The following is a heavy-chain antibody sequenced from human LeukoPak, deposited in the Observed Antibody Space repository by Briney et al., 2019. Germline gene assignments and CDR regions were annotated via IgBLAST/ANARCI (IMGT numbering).Heavy chain of an antibody. CDR3: ARWSQFGSSSVGAHHFDH. D-gene: IGHD6-6*01. CDR2: ISWNSGSI. J-gene: IGHJ4*02. CDR1: GFTFSNYA. V-gene: IGHV3-9*01. Sequence: GGSLRLSCAASGFTFSNYAMSWVRQPPGKGLAWVSGISWNSGSIGYADSVRGRFTVSRDNAKDSLYLQLNSLRAEDTAVYYCARWSQFGSSSVGAHHFDHWGQGTLVTFSS.